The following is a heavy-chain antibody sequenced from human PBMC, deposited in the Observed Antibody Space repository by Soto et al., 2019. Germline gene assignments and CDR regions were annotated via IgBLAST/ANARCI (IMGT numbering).Heavy chain of an antibody. Sequence: GGSLRLSCAASGFTFDDYAMHWVRQAPGKGLEWVSGISWNSGSIGYADSVKGRFTISRDNAKNSLYLQMNSLRAEDTALYYCARVHSSSWYYYYYGMDVWGQGTTVTVSS. J-gene: IGHJ6*02. V-gene: IGHV3-9*01. D-gene: IGHD6-13*01. CDR2: ISWNSGSI. CDR3: ARVHSSSWYYYYYGMDV. CDR1: GFTFDDYA.